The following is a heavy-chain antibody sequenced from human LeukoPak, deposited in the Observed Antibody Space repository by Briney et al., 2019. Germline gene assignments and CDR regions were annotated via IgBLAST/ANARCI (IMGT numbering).Heavy chain of an antibody. CDR2: IKSKTDGGTT. J-gene: IGHJ4*02. Sequence: GGSLRLSCAASGFTFSDHYMDWVRQAPGKGLEWVGRIKSKTDGGTTDYAAPVKGRFTISRDDSKNTLYLQMNSLTAEDTAVYYCAKGSSHWRDYYYFDYWGQGALVTVSS. D-gene: IGHD5-12*01. CDR1: GFTFSDHY. V-gene: IGHV3-15*01. CDR3: AKGSSHWRDYYYFDY.